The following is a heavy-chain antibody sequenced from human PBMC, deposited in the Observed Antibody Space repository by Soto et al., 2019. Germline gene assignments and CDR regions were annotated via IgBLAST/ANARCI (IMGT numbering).Heavy chain of an antibody. Sequence: QVQLVQSGAEVKKPGASVKVSSKPSGYTLTDYYIHCVRQAPGQGPEWLGWINPKTGDTKTAQKFQGRVTMTRDMYVTTAYLDLSSLRSDDTSQYYCAGSSGSYSYYGMDVWGQGTTVTVSS. D-gene: IGHD6-19*01. V-gene: IGHV1-2*02. CDR3: AGSSGSYSYYGMDV. J-gene: IGHJ6*02. CDR1: GYTLTDYY. CDR2: INPKTGDT.